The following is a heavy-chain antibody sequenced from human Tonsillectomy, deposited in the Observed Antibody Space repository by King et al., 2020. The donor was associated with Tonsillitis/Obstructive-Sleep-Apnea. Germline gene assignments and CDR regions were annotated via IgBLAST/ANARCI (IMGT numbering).Heavy chain of an antibody. CDR1: GFTFSTYA. CDR2: LSGSGGTT. V-gene: IGHV3-23*04. D-gene: IGHD3-3*01. Sequence: VQLVESGGGLVQPGGSLRLSCAASGFTFSTYAMNWVRQAPGKGLEWVSTLSGSGGTTYDADSVKGRFTISRDNSKNTLYLQMNSLRADDTAVYYCATTSNYDFWSGAIHIDSWGQGTLVTVSS. CDR3: ATTSNYDFWSGAIHIDS. J-gene: IGHJ4*02.